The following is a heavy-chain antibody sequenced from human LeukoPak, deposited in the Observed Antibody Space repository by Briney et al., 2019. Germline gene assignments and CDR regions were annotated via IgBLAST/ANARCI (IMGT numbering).Heavy chain of an antibody. CDR1: GGSISSSFYY. CDR3: ARVGRYSYRCFDY. D-gene: IGHD5-18*01. J-gene: IGHJ4*02. V-gene: IGHV4-39*07. CDR2: IYDSGST. Sequence: SETLSLTCSVSGGSISSSFYYWGWIRQPPGKGLEWIGSIYDSGSTYYNPSLKSRVTISVDTSKNQFSLKLSSVTAADTAVYYCARVGRYSYRCFDYWGQGTLVTVSS.